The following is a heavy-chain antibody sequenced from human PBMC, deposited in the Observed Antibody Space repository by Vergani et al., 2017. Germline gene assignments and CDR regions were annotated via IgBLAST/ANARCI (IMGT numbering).Heavy chain of an antibody. CDR2: INHSGST. Sequence: QVQLQESGPGLVKPSQTLSLTCTVSGGSISSGGYYWSWIRQPPGKGLEWIGEINHSGSTNYNPSLKSRVTISVDTSKNQFSLKLSSVTAADTAVYYCASRGSFGFLEGPPKWFDPWGQGTLVTVSS. V-gene: IGHV4-31*03. D-gene: IGHD3-3*01. CDR3: ASRGSFGFLEGPPKWFDP. CDR1: GGSISSGGYY. J-gene: IGHJ5*02.